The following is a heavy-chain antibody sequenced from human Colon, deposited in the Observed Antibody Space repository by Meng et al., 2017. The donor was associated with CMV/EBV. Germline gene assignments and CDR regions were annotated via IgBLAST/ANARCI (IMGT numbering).Heavy chain of an antibody. CDR3: ASWSSSWTDSFDY. D-gene: IGHD6-13*01. V-gene: IGHV3-30*04. CDR2: ISFHEKNE. Sequence: LSLTCAASGFRFSSYAMHWVRQAPGKGLEWVAAISFHEKNEYYADSVKGRFTISRDNSKNTLYLQMSNLSPEDTAVYYCASWSSSWTDSFDYWGQGTLVTVSS. CDR1: GFRFSSYA. J-gene: IGHJ4*02.